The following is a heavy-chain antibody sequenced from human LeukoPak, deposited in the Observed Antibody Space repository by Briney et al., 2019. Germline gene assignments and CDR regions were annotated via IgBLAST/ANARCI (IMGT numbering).Heavy chain of an antibody. CDR3: ARDHRYNWNEEVDY. CDR2: IIPIFGTA. Sequence: KVSCXXSGGTFSSYAISWVRQAPGQGLEWMGGIIPIFGTANYAQKFQGRVTITADESTSTAYMELSSLRSEDTAVYYCARDHRYNWNEEVDYWGQGTLVTVSS. J-gene: IGHJ4*02. D-gene: IGHD1-20*01. V-gene: IGHV1-69*01. CDR1: GGTFSSYA.